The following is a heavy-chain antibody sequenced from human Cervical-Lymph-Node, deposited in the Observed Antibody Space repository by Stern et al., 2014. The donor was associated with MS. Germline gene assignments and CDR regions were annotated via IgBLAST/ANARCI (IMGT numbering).Heavy chain of an antibody. D-gene: IGHD6-13*01. CDR1: GGSISSGGYY. CDR3: ARGLAAANYYYYGMDV. V-gene: IGHV4-31*03. Sequence: QVQLQESGPGLVKPSQTLSLTCTVSGGSISSGGYYWSWIRQHPGKGLEWIGYIYYSGGTYYNPSLKSRVTISVDTSKNQFSLKLSSVTAADTAVYYCARGLAAANYYYYGMDVWGQGTTVTVSS. J-gene: IGHJ6*02. CDR2: IYYSGGT.